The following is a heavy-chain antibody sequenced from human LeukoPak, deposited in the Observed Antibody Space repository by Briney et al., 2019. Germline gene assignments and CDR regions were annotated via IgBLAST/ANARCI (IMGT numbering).Heavy chain of an antibody. V-gene: IGHV3-9*01. CDR2: ISWNSGSI. CDR3: AKGPYWYFDL. Sequence: GGSLRLSCAASGFTFDDYAMHWVRQAPGKGLEWVSGISWNSGSIGYADSVKGRFTISRDNAKNSLYLQTNSLRAEDTALYYCAKGPYWYFDLWGRGTLVTVSS. CDR1: GFTFDDYA. J-gene: IGHJ2*01.